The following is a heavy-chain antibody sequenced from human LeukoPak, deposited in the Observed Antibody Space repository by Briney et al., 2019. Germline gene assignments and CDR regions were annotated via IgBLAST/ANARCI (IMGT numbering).Heavy chain of an antibody. D-gene: IGHD1-14*01. V-gene: IGHV1-69*01. CDR1: GGTFSSYA. CDR2: IIPIFGTA. J-gene: IGHJ6*02. CDR3: AREGSEKTTNYYYYGMDV. Sequence: SVKVSCKASGGTFSSYAISWVRQAPGQGLEWMGGIIPIFGTANYAQKFQGRVTITADESTSTAYMELSSLRSEDTAVYYCAREGSEKTTNYYYYGMDVWGQGTTVTVSS.